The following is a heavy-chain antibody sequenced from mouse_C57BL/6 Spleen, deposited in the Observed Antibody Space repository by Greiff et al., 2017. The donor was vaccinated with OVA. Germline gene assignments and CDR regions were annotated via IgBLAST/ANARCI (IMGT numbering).Heavy chain of an antibody. V-gene: IGHV5-12*01. CDR1: GFTFSDYY. CDR3: ARRGGYYHFDY. D-gene: IGHD2-3*01. CDR2: ISNGGGST. J-gene: IGHJ2*01. Sequence: DVQLVESGGGLVQPGGSLKLSCAASGFTFSDYYMYWVRQTPEKRLEWVAYISNGGGSTYYPDTVKGRFTISRDNAKNTLYLQMSRLKSEDTAMYYCARRGGYYHFDYWGQGTTLTVSS.